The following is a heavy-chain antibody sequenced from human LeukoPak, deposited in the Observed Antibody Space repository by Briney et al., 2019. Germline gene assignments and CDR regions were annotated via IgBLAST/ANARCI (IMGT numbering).Heavy chain of an antibody. CDR1: GFTFSSYG. CDR3: AKDLSKDGDFYFDY. V-gene: IGHV3-30*18. D-gene: IGHD4-17*01. J-gene: IGHJ4*02. CDR2: ISYDGSNK. Sequence: GGSLRLSCAAYGFTFSSYGMHWVRQAPGKGLEWVAVISYDGSNKYYADSVKGRFTISRDNSKNTLYLQMNSLRAEDTAVYYCAKDLSKDGDFYFDYWGQGTLVTVSS.